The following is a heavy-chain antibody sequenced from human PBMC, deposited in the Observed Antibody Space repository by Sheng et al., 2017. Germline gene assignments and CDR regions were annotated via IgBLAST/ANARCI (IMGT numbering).Heavy chain of an antibody. CDR3: ARGDRTSWFDP. CDR1: GFTLNNYG. V-gene: IGHV1-18*01. Sequence: QVQLVQSGAEVKEPGASVKVSCKASGFTLNNYGISWVRQAPGHGLEWMGWISGFNGYTNYAQKVQGRVTMNTDTTTSTAYMDLRSLTSDDTAVYYCARGDRTSWFDPWGQGTLVTVSS. D-gene: IGHD2-2*01. J-gene: IGHJ5*02. CDR2: ISGFNGYT.